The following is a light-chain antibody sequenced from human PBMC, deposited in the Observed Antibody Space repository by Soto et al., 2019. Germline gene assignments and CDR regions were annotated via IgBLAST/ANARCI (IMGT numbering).Light chain of an antibody. Sequence: EIVLTQSPATLSLSPGEGASLSCRASQNISTYVAWYQQRPGQVPRLLIYGVSKRAPAIPPRFSGSGSGTDFTLSVSGLETEDFATYYCQQRTNSPPWTFGQGTRVELK. CDR3: QQRTNSPPWT. J-gene: IGKJ1*01. CDR2: GVS. CDR1: QNISTY. V-gene: IGKV3-11*01.